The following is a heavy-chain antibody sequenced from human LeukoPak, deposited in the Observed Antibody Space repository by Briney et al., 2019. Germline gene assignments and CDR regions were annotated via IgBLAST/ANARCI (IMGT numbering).Heavy chain of an antibody. CDR3: ARGFTSPPEGYCSGGSCHYWYFDL. J-gene: IGHJ2*01. CDR2: IGTAGDT. V-gene: IGHV3-13*01. Sequence: PGGSLRLSFAASGFTFSSYDMHWVRQATGKGLEWVSAIGTAGDTYYPGSVKGRFTISRENAKNSLYLQMNSLRAGDTAVYYCARGFTSPPEGYCSGGSCHYWYFDLWGRGTLVTVSS. D-gene: IGHD2-15*01. CDR1: GFTFSSYD.